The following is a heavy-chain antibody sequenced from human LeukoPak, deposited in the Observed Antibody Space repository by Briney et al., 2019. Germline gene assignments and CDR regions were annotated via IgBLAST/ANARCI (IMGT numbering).Heavy chain of an antibody. D-gene: IGHD3-22*01. CDR1: GGSISSYY. CDR3: ARQTDYYDSSSFDY. Sequence: PSQTLSLTCTVSGGSISSYYWSWIRQPPGKGLEWIGYIYYSGSTNYNPSLKSRVTISVDTSKNQFSLKLSSVTAADTAVYYCARQTDYYDSSSFDYWGQGTLVTVSS. V-gene: IGHV4-59*08. J-gene: IGHJ4*02. CDR2: IYYSGST.